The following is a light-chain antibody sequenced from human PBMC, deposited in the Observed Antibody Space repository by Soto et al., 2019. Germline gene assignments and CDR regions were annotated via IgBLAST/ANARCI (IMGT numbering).Light chain of an antibody. V-gene: IGKV3-20*01. J-gene: IGKJ5*01. Sequence: EIVLTHSPGTLSLSPGERATLSCRASQSVSSSYLAWYQQKPGQAPRLLIYGASSRATGIPDRFSGSGSGTNFTLTISRLEPEDFAVYYCQQYGSSLFGQGTRL. CDR1: QSVSSSY. CDR2: GAS. CDR3: QQYGSSL.